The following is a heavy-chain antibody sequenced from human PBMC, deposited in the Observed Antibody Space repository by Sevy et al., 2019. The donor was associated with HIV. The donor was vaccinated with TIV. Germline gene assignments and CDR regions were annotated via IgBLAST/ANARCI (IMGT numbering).Heavy chain of an antibody. CDR2: INPNSGGT. D-gene: IGHD3-10*01. CDR1: GYTFTGYY. J-gene: IGHJ4*02. V-gene: IGHV1-2*06. Sequence: ASVKVSCKASGYTFTGYYMHWVRQAPGQGLEWMGRINPNSGGTNYARTFQGRVTMTRDTSISTAYMELSRLRSDDTAVYYCARAIIIMAHIGSFPFDYWGQGTLVTVSS. CDR3: ARAIIIMAHIGSFPFDY.